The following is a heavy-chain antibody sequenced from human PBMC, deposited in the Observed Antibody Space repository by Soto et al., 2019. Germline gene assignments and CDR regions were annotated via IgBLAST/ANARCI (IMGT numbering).Heavy chain of an antibody. D-gene: IGHD2-2*01. CDR1: GGSISSGDYY. V-gene: IGHV4-30-4*01. CDR2: MFYVGAT. Sequence: QVQLQESGPGLVEPSQTPSLTCSVSGGSISSGDYYWSWIRQPPGKGLVWIGYMFYVGATYYNPSHKSRGTISVDTSKNEFPLTPSSMTAADRAVYHCARVVRFCSSPSCRGRNWFDPWGQGTLVTVTS. CDR3: ARVVRFCSSPSCRGRNWFDP. J-gene: IGHJ5*02.